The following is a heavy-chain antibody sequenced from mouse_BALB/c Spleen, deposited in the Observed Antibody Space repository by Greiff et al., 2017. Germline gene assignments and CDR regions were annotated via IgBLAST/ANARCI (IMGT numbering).Heavy chain of an antibody. CDR2: ISSGSSTI. CDR3: ARDGYYLYYYAMDY. Sequence: DVHLVESGGGLVQPGGSRKLSCAASGFTFSSFGMHWVRQAPEKGLEWVAYISSGSSTIYYADTVKGRFTISRDNPKNTLFLQMTSLRSEDTAMYYCARDGYYLYYYAMDYWGQGTSVTVSS. V-gene: IGHV5-17*02. CDR1: GFTFSSFG. J-gene: IGHJ4*01. D-gene: IGHD2-3*01.